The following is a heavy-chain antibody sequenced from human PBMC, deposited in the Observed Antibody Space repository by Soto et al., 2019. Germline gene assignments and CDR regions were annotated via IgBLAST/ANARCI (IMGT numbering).Heavy chain of an antibody. CDR2: IWYDGSNK. CDR1: GFTFSSYG. V-gene: IGHV3-33*01. D-gene: IGHD2-15*01. Sequence: GGSLRLSCAASGFTFSSYGMHWVRQAPGKGLEWVAVIWYDGSNKYYADSVKGRFTISRDNSKNTLYLQMNSLRAEDTAVYYCARASARTGWVAATADLDPWGQGTLVTVSS. J-gene: IGHJ5*02. CDR3: ARASARTGWVAATADLDP.